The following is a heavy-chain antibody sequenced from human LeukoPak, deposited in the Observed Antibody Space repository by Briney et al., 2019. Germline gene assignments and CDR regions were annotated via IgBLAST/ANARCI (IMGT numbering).Heavy chain of an antibody. Sequence: GSLRLSCAASGFTFSNSEMNWVRQAPGKGLGGISYISSSATRTYYADSVRGRFTISRDDALSSVYLEMNSLSAEDTAVYYCARGEMSTTLPHWGQGTLVIVSS. V-gene: IGHV3-48*03. D-gene: IGHD5-24*01. CDR3: ARGEMSTTLPH. J-gene: IGHJ4*02. CDR2: ISSSATRT. CDR1: GFTFSNSE.